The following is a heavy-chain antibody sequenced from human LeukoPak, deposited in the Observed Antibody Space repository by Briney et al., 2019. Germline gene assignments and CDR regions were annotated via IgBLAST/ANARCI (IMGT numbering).Heavy chain of an antibody. CDR1: GGSITSNTYY. Sequence: SETLSLTCTVSGGSITSNTYYWGWMRQPPGMGPEWIGSMYHTGSTYYEPSIKSRVTISEDTSKNKFSLKLSSVTAEDTAVYYCAMGAGSWYDYWGRGTLVTVSS. D-gene: IGHD6-13*01. J-gene: IGHJ4*02. V-gene: IGHV4-39*01. CDR3: AMGAGSWYDY. CDR2: MYHTGST.